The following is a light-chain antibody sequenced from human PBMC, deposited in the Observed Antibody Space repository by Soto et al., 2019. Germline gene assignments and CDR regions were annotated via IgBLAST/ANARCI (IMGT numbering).Light chain of an antibody. V-gene: IGKV3-15*01. Sequence: EIVMTQSPATLSVSPGERATLSCRASQSVSSNLAWYQQKPGQAPRLLIYGASTRTTGIPARFSGSGSGTEFTLTISSLQSEDSALCYCQHYNNWPPGRTFGQGTKVDIK. J-gene: IGKJ1*01. CDR2: GAS. CDR3: QHYNNWPPGRT. CDR1: QSVSSN.